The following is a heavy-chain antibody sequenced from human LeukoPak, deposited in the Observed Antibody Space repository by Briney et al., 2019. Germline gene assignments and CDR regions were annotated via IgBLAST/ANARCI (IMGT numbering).Heavy chain of an antibody. Sequence: SETLSLTCTLSGGSIRTHYGTWIRQPPGKGLEWIGYVHYSGVTDYHPSLGIRVTISLDTSKSQFSLELRSVTAADTAVYYCARDQSEFDYWGQGTLVTVSS. CDR2: VHYSGVT. CDR1: GGSIRTHY. V-gene: IGHV4-59*11. CDR3: ARDQSEFDY. J-gene: IGHJ4*02.